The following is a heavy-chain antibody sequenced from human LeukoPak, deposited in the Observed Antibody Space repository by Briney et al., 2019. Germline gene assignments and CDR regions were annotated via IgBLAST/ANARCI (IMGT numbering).Heavy chain of an antibody. D-gene: IGHD3-10*01. CDR2: INHSGST. CDR3: GGASNYYFYYMDV. J-gene: IGHJ6*03. V-gene: IGHV4-34*01. CDR1: GGSFSGYY. Sequence: SETLSLTCAVYGGSFSGYYWSWIRQPPGKGLEWIGEINHSGSTNYNPSLKSRVTMSVDTSRNQFSLKLSSVTAADTAVYYCGGASNYYFYYMDVWGKGTTVTISS.